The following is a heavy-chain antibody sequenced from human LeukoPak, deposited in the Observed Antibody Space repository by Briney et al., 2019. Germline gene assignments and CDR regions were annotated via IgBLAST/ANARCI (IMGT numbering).Heavy chain of an antibody. D-gene: IGHD3-10*01. CDR2: IWYDGSNK. Sequence: TGGSLRLSCAASGFTFSYYWMHCVRQAPGKGLEWVAVIWYDGSNKYYADSVKGRFTIFRDNSKNTLYLQINSLRAEDTAVYYCASSGTPWDTFSHAEAWGQGTMVTVSS. CDR3: ASSGTPWDTFSHAEA. V-gene: IGHV3-33*08. J-gene: IGHJ3*01. CDR1: GFTFSYYW.